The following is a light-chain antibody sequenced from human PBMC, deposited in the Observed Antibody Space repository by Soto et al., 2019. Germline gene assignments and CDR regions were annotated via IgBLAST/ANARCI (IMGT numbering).Light chain of an antibody. CDR1: QGIRDT. Sequence: EVVMRQSPATLSVSPGEGAPLSCRASQGIRDTLAWYQHKPGQTPRLLIYDTSTRATGVPTRFSGSRSGAEFTLTINSLQSEDFAVYYCQPYNNWPLTFGGGTKVDIK. V-gene: IGKV3-15*01. J-gene: IGKJ4*01. CDR3: QPYNNWPLT. CDR2: DTS.